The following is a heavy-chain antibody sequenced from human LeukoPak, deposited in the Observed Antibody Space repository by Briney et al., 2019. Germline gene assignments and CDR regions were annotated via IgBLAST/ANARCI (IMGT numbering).Heavy chain of an antibody. J-gene: IGHJ4*02. D-gene: IGHD3-22*01. V-gene: IGHV3-13*01. CDR2: IGTAGDT. Sequence: GGSLRLSCAASGFTFSSCDMHWVRQATGKGLEWVSAIGTAGDTYYPGSVKGRFTISRENAKNSLYLQMNSLRAGDTAVYYCARGRGGSSGYIFYYWGQGTLVTVSS. CDR3: ARGRGGSSGYIFYY. CDR1: GFTFSSCD.